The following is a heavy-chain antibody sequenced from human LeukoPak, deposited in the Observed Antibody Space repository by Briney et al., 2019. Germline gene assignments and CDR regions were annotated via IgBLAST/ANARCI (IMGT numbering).Heavy chain of an antibody. CDR3: ARGYSSNWYYFDY. Sequence: SETLSLTCTVSGGSLSTYYWTWIRQPPGKGLEWVGYIYYNGSTNYSPSLKSRVTISVDTSKNQFSLKVSSVTAADTAVYYCARGYSSNWYYFDYWGQGTLVTVSS. CDR1: GGSLSTYY. V-gene: IGHV4-59*01. J-gene: IGHJ4*02. CDR2: IYYNGST. D-gene: IGHD6-13*01.